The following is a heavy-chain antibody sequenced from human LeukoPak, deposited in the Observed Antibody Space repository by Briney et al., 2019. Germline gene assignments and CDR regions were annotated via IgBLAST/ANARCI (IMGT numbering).Heavy chain of an antibody. D-gene: IGHD3-10*01. Sequence: SVKVSCKASGGTFSSYAISWVRQAPGQGLEWMGGTIPIFGTTNYAQKFQGRVTITADDSTSTAYMELSSLRSEDTAVYYCARVRGENYYYYYYYMDVWGKGTTVTVSS. CDR2: TIPIFGTT. J-gene: IGHJ6*03. CDR1: GGTFSSYA. CDR3: ARVRGENYYYYYYYMDV. V-gene: IGHV1-69*13.